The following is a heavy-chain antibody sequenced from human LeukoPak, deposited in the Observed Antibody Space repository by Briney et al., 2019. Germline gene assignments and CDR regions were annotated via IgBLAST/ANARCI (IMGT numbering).Heavy chain of an antibody. D-gene: IGHD2-2*01. CDR3: ARHYLSDGILSTFDP. CDR2: IYYRGST. CDR1: GGSISSSPYY. J-gene: IGHJ5*02. V-gene: IGHV4-39*01. Sequence: SETLSLTCTVSGGSISSSPYYWGWIRQPPGKGLEWIGTIYYRGSTYSNPSLNSRVTISLDTSKNQFSLRLRSVTVADTALYYCARHYLSDGILSTFDPWGQGTLVTVSS.